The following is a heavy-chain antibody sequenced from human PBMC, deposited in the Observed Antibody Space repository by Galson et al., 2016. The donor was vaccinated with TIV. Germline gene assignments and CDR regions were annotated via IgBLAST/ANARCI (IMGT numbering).Heavy chain of an antibody. V-gene: IGHV6-1*01. CDR2: TYYRSRWYY. Sequence: CAISGDSVSSDSAAWNWVRQSPSRGLEWLGRTYYRSRWYYDYKVSVISRITINPDTSKNQFSLQLNSVTPEDTAVCYCTRAAGKNGASCYATCETFDIWGQGTMVTVSS. CDR3: TRAAGKNGASCYATCETFDI. D-gene: IGHD2-2*01. J-gene: IGHJ3*02. CDR1: GDSVSSDSAA.